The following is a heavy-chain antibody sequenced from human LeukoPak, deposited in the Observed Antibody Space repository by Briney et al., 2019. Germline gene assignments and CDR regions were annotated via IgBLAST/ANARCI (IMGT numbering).Heavy chain of an antibody. CDR3: AKDSPYCSGGSCHQFGD. CDR2: ISSSSSYI. D-gene: IGHD2-15*01. CDR1: GFTFSSYS. J-gene: IGHJ4*02. V-gene: IGHV3-21*04. Sequence: GGSLRLSCAASGFTFSSYSMNWVRQAPGKGLEWVSSISSSSSYIYYADSVKGRSTISRDNSKNSLYLQMNSLRTEDTALYYCAKDSPYCSGGSCHQFGDWGQGTLVTVSS.